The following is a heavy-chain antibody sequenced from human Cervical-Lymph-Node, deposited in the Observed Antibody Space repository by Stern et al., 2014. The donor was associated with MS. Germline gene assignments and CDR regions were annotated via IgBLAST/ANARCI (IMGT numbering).Heavy chain of an antibody. CDR1: GFTFSSYA. Sequence: EVHLVESGGGLVQPGGSLRLSCAASGFTFSSYALSWVRQAPGKGLEWVSAISGSGGSTYYADSVKGRFTISRDNSKNTLYLQMNSLRAEDTAVYYCAKVGGSYFYYYYGMDVWGQGTTVTVSS. CDR2: ISGSGGST. D-gene: IGHD1-26*01. J-gene: IGHJ6*02. CDR3: AKVGGSYFYYYYGMDV. V-gene: IGHV3-23*04.